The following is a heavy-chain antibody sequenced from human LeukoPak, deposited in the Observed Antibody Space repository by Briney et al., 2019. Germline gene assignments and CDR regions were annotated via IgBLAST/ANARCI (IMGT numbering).Heavy chain of an antibody. CDR2: MSPNSGNT. CDR3: ARDQSRGYGFDY. D-gene: IGHD5-12*01. J-gene: IGHJ4*02. CDR1: GYSFSKND. V-gene: IGHV1-8*01. Sequence: ASVKVSCKASGYSFSKNDINWVRQTTGQGLEWMGWMSPNSGNTGHAQKFQGRITMTKNTSISTAYMELSSLRSEDTAVYYCARDQSRGYGFDYWGQGTLVTVSS.